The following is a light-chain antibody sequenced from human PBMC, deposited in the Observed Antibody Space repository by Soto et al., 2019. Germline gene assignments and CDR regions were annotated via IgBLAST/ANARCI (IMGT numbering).Light chain of an antibody. CDR2: EVS. CDR1: SSDVGSYNR. Sequence: QSVLTQPPSVSGSPGQSVTISCTGTSSDVGSYNRVSWYQQPPGTAPKLMIYEVSNRPSGVPDRFFGSKSGNTASLTISGLQAEDEADYYCRSFTSSNTWVFGGGTKLTVL. J-gene: IGLJ3*02. V-gene: IGLV2-18*02. CDR3: RSFTSSNTWV.